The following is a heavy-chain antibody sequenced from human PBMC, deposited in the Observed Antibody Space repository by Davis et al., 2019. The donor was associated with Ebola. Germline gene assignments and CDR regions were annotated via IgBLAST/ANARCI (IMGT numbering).Heavy chain of an antibody. CDR1: GFTFSSYG. V-gene: IGHV3-33*01. D-gene: IGHD6-6*01. J-gene: IGHJ4*02. CDR3: ARDSVQLGEDY. Sequence: GESLKISCAASGFTFSSYGMHWVRQAPGKGLEWVAVIWYDGSNKYYADSVKGRFTISRYNSKNTLYLQMNSLRAEDTAVYYCARDSVQLGEDYWGQGTLVTVSS. CDR2: IWYDGSNK.